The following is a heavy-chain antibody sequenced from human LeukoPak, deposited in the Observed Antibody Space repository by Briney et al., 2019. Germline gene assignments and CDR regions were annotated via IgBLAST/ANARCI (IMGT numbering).Heavy chain of an antibody. D-gene: IGHD1-14*01. V-gene: IGHV3-48*03. CDR2: IDSSGSTI. Sequence: GASLRLSCAASGLTFTNFQMNWVRQAPGKTLEWVSSIDSSGSTIYYGDSVKGRFTISRDNAKKSLDLQMDSLRAEDTAVYYCATGSLPGGFDHWGQGTLVTVSS. CDR3: ATGSLPGGFDH. CDR1: GLTFTNFQ. J-gene: IGHJ4*02.